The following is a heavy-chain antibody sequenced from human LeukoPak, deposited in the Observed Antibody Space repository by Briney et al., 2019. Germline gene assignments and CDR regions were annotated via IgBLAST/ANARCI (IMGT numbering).Heavy chain of an antibody. J-gene: IGHJ2*01. CDR1: GFTFGNFG. CDR2: TTGSTTWT. D-gene: IGHD3-10*02. CDR3: ARELVSSGTGYFDL. V-gene: IGHV3-23*01. Sequence: SGGSLRLSREASGFTFGNFGMTWVRQAPGKGLQWVSGTTGSTTWTYYAASVKGRFTVSRDNSQNTLHLQMNSLRADDTAVYYCARELVSSGTGYFDLWGRGTLVTVSS.